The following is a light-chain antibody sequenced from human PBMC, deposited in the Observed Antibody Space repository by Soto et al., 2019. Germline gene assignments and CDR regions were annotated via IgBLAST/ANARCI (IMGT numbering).Light chain of an antibody. V-gene: IGKV3-20*01. Sequence: VLTHSPGTLSLSPWGRATLSCRASQNINNNYLAWYQHKPGQAPRLLIYDASLRATGVPDRFSGSGSGTDFTLTITRLEPDDSAVYYCQQHGISHITFGQGTRLEIK. CDR1: QNINNNY. J-gene: IGKJ5*01. CDR2: DAS. CDR3: QQHGISHIT.